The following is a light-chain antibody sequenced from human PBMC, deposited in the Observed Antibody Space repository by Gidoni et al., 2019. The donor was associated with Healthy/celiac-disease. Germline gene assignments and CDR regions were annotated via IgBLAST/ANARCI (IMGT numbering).Light chain of an antibody. CDR3: QQYGSSPLT. J-gene: IGKJ4*02. CDR2: GAS. V-gene: IGKV3-20*01. Sequence: IVLTQSPGPLSLSPGERATLSCRASQSVSSSYLAWYQQKPGQAPRLLIYGASSRATGIPDRFSGSGSGTDFTLTISRLEPEDFAVYYCQQYGSSPLTFGGGTKVESK. CDR1: QSVSSSY.